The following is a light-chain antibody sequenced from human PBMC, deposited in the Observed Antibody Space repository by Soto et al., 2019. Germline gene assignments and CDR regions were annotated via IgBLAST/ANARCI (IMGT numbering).Light chain of an antibody. CDR2: DAS. CDR1: QSVSSY. V-gene: IGKV3-11*01. CDR3: QQRSNWPP. Sequence: EDVVSQSPATVSLSPRERATLSCRASQSVSSYLAWYQQKPGQAPRLLIYDASNRATGIPARFSGSGSGTDFTLTISSLEPEDFAVYYCQQRSNWPPFGPGTKVDIK. J-gene: IGKJ3*01.